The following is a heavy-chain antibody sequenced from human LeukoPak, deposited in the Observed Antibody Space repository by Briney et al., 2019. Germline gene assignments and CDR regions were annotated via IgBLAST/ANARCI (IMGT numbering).Heavy chain of an antibody. D-gene: IGHD6-13*01. CDR1: GYTFTGYY. J-gene: IGHJ4*02. Sequence: ASVTVSCKASGYTFTGYYMHWVRQAPGQGLEWTGWINPNSGGTNYAQKFQGRVTTTRDTSISTAYMELSRLRSDDTAVYYWEAAAAVNYWGQGTLVTV. CDR3: EAAAAVNY. CDR2: INPNSGGT. V-gene: IGHV1-2*02.